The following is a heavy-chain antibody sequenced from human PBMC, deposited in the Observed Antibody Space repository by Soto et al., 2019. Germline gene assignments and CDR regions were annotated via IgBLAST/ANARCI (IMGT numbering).Heavy chain of an antibody. J-gene: IGHJ5*02. CDR1: GCTFSSYA. CDR3: ERGGITMGDP. V-gene: IGHV1-69*01. CDR2: IIPIFGTA. D-gene: IGHD3-10*01. Sequence: QVQLGQSVAEVKKPGSSVKVSCKASGCTFSSYAISWVRQAPGQGLEWMGGIIPIFGTANYAQKFQGRVTITADESTRTADMEPSSLSSEDTAVYYCERGGITMGDPWGQGTLVTVSS.